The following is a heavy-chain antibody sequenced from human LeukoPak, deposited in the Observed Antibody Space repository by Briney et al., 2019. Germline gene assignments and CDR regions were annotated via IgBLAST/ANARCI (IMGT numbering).Heavy chain of an antibody. D-gene: IGHD3-22*01. CDR3: AKDRWRYYDSSGYYWGYYFDC. V-gene: IGHV3-7*03. CDR2: IKQDGSEK. Sequence: GGSQRRSYACSGFTFSSYWMSWVRQSRGKGRGSLCNIKQDGSEKYYVDSVKGRFTISRDNAKNSLYLQMSSLRAEDTAVYYCAKDRWRYYDSSGYYWGYYFDCWGQGILVTVST. CDR1: GFTFSSYW. J-gene: IGHJ4*02.